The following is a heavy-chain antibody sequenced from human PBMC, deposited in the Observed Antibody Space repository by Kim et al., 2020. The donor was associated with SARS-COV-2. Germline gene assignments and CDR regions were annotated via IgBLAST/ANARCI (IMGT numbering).Heavy chain of an antibody. CDR2: IYYSGST. CDR3: ARQIGITMIVVVISTYFDY. CDR1: GGSISSSSYY. J-gene: IGHJ4*02. D-gene: IGHD3-22*01. V-gene: IGHV4-39*01. Sequence: SETLSLTCTVSGGSISSSSYYWGWIRQPPGKGLEWIGSIYYSGSTYYNPSLKSRVTISVDTSKNQFSLKPSSVTAADTAVYYCARQIGITMIVVVISTYFDYWGQGTLVTVSS.